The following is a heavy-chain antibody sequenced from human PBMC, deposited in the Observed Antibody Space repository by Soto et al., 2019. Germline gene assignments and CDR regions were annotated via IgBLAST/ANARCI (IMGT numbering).Heavy chain of an antibody. CDR2: INPKFGDT. D-gene: IGHD3-10*01. J-gene: IGHJ6*02. V-gene: IGHV1-2*02. CDR3: ARNMDYYYGPGSGNGHGV. Sequence: QVPLVQSGAEVKEPGDSVRVSCEASGYTFTAYYIHWVRQAPGQGLEWMGWINPKFGDTTYAQDFQGRLTLTRDMSISTVYMDLSRLTSDDTAIYYCARNMDYYYGPGSGNGHGVWGQGTTVNV. CDR1: GYTFTAYY.